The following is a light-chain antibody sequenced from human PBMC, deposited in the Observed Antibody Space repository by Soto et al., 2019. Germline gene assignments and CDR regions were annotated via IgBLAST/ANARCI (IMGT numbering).Light chain of an antibody. J-gene: IGLJ1*01. V-gene: IGLV2-14*01. CDR2: DVT. CDR3: SSDTTISTYV. Sequence: QSALTQPASVSGSPGQSIAISCTGTSSDVGGYNYVSWYQQHPDKAPKLLLYDVTNRPSGVSNRFSGSKSGNTASLTISGLQAEDEADYYCSSDTTISTYVFGTGTKLTVL. CDR1: SSDVGGYNY.